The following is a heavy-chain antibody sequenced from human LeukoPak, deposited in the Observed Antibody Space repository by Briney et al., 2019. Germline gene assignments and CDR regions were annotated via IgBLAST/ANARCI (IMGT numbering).Heavy chain of an antibody. CDR3: ASLAYCGGDCYFGWFDP. J-gene: IGHJ5*02. D-gene: IGHD2-21*02. CDR1: GGSISSGDYY. V-gene: IGHV4-30-4*08. Sequence: SETLSLTCTVSGGSISSGDYYWSWIRQPPGKGLEWIGYIYYSGSTYYNPSLKSRVTTSVDTSKNQFSLKLSSVTAADTAVYYCASLAYCGGDCYFGWFDPWGQGTLVTVSS. CDR2: IYYSGST.